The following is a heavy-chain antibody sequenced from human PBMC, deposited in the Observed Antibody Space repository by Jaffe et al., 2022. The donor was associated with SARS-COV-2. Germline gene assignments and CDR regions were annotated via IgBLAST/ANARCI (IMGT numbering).Heavy chain of an antibody. J-gene: IGHJ3*02. CDR1: GFTFSNYW. CDR2: IKQDGSEK. Sequence: EVQLVESGGGLVQPGGSLRLSCAASGFTFSNYWMTWVRQAPGKGLEWVANIKQDGSEKYYVDSVKGRFTISRDNAKNSLYLQMNSLRAEDTAVYFCARLHYDSSGRPGFDIWGQGTMVTVSS. CDR3: ARLHYDSSGRPGFDI. D-gene: IGHD3-22*01. V-gene: IGHV3-7*01.